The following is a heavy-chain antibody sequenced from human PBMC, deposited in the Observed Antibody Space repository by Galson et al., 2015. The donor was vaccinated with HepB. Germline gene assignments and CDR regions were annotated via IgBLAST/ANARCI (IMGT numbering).Heavy chain of an antibody. J-gene: IGHJ5*02. CDR3: ARGRIEGIVVVVAAIKGPASNWFDP. CDR1: GYTFTSYD. CDR2: MNPNSGNT. Sequence: SVKVSCKASGYTFTSYDINWVRQATGQGLEWMGWMNPNSGNTGYAQKFQGRVTMTRNTSISTAYMELSSLRSEDTAVYYCARGRIEGIVVVVAAIKGPASNWFDPWGQGTLVTVSS. D-gene: IGHD2-15*01. V-gene: IGHV1-8*01.